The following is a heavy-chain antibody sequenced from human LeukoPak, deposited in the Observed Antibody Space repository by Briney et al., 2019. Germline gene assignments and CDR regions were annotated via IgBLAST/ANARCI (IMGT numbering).Heavy chain of an antibody. J-gene: IGHJ4*02. D-gene: IGHD3-3*01. CDR2: IYYSRRT. Sequence: SETLSLTCTVSGGSISSSSYGWGWVREPRGKGLEWIWSIYYSRRTYYTPSLKSRVTISVDTSKNQFSLKLSSVTAADTAVYYCARSYDFWSGYYIDYWGQGTLVTVSS. V-gene: IGHV4-39*01. CDR3: ARSYDFWSGYYIDY. CDR1: GGSISSSSYG.